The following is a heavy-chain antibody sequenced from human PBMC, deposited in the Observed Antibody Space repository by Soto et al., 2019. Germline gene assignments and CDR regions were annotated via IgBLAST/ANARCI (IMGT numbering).Heavy chain of an antibody. CDR1: GYTFTSHS. D-gene: IGHD2-15*01. CDR3: GRDHNFGFILYAMDV. V-gene: IGHV1-46*01. Sequence: ASVKVSCKASGYTFTSHSMHWVRQAPGQGLEWMGIINPSSGRTSYAQNFQGRVTMTSDTSTSIVYMEMSSLKSEDTAVYYCGRDHNFGFILYAMDVWGQGTTVTVSS. J-gene: IGHJ6*02. CDR2: INPSSGRT.